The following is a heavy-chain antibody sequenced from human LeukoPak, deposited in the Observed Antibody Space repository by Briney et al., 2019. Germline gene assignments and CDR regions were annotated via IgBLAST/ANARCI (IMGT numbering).Heavy chain of an antibody. CDR2: IKQDGSEK. J-gene: IGHJ5*02. CDR1: GFTFSSYW. V-gene: IGHV3-7*04. CDR3: VKDRRYAGNSALSWFDP. D-gene: IGHD4-23*01. Sequence: GGSLRLSCAASGFTFSSYWMSWVRQAPGKGLEWVANIKQDGSEKYYVDSVKGRFTISRDNAKNSLYLQMNSLRAEDTAVYYCVKDRRYAGNSALSWFDPWGQGTLVTVSS.